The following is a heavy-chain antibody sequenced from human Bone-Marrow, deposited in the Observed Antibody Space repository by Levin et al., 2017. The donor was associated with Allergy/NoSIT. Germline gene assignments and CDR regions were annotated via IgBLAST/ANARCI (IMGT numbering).Heavy chain of an antibody. CDR3: VRRRITGPGDY. CDR2: IYHSGVA. CDR1: GVSIDHNAW. Sequence: MSSETLSLTCTVSGVSIDHNAWWNWVRQPPGKGLEWLGEIYHSGVARYSPSLLSRLTLSVDTSNNQLSLRLDSVTAADTAVYYCVRRRITGPGDYWVPGTVVTVSS. D-gene: IGHD1-20*01. V-gene: IGHV4-4*02. J-gene: IGHJ4*02.